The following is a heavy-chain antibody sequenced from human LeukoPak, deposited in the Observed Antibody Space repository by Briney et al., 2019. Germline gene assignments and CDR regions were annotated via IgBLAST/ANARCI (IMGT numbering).Heavy chain of an antibody. Sequence: GGSLRLSCAASGLTVSRNYMNWVRQAPGKGLEWVSAISGSGGSTYYAGSVKGRFTISRDNSKNTLYLQMNSLRAEDTAVYYCAKDLYRRDGYVFDYWGQGTLVTVSS. CDR2: ISGSGGST. CDR3: AKDLYRRDGYVFDY. CDR1: GLTVSRNY. D-gene: IGHD5-24*01. V-gene: IGHV3-23*01. J-gene: IGHJ4*02.